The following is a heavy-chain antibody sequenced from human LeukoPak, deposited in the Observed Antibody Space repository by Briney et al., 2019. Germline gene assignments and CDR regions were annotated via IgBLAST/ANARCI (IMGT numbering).Heavy chain of an antibody. J-gene: IGHJ4*02. V-gene: IGHV4-39*07. Sequence: SETLSLTCTVSGGSISSGDYYWSWIRQPPGKGLEWIGEINHSGSTNYNPSLKSRVTISVDTSKKQFSLKLSSVTAADTAVYYCAGPYCSAGNCYSNFDSWGQGTLVTVSS. CDR2: INHSGST. CDR3: AGPYCSAGNCYSNFDS. D-gene: IGHD2-15*01. CDR1: GGSISSGDYY.